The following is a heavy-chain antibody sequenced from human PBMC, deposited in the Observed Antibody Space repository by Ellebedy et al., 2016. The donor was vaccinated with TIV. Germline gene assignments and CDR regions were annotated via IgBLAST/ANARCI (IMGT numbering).Heavy chain of an antibody. J-gene: IGHJ4*02. CDR1: GYSFTTSW. CDR3: ARHMNTAMTNDH. CDR2: IDPSDSYI. V-gene: IGHV5-10-1*01. Sequence: GESLKISCTGSGYSFTTSWISWVRQMPGQGLEWMGRIDPSDSYIKYSPSFQGHVTISVDKSISTAYLQWSSLKASDTAMYYWARHMNTAMTNDHWGQGTLVTVSS. D-gene: IGHD5-18*01.